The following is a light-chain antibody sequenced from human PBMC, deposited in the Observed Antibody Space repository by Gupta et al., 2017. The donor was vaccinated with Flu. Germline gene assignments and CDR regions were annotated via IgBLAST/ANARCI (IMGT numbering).Light chain of an antibody. CDR1: QSVDSSF. V-gene: IGKV3-20*01. Sequence: EIVLTQSPGTLSLSPGERVILSCRASQSVDSSFLAWYQQKLGQAPRLLIYGASSRVTGIPDRFSGSGSGSDFTLTISRLEPEDFAVYYCQQDSSSPCFGGGTKVEIK. CDR2: GAS. CDR3: QQDSSSPC. J-gene: IGKJ4*01.